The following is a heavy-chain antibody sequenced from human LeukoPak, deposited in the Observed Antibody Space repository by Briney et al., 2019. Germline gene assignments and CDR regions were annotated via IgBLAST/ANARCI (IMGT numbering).Heavy chain of an antibody. CDR2: INGRGGST. CDR1: GFTFSNYA. CDR3: ARDQGSSAGSSSSALYYYYYYMDV. Sequence: SGGSLRLSCAASGFTFSNYAMSWVRQAPGKGLEWVSSINGRGGSTYYGDSVKGRFTLSRDNAKNSLYLQMNSLRAEDTAVYYCARDQGSSAGSSSSALYYYYYYMDVWGKGTTVTVSS. D-gene: IGHD6-6*01. V-gene: IGHV3-23*01. J-gene: IGHJ6*03.